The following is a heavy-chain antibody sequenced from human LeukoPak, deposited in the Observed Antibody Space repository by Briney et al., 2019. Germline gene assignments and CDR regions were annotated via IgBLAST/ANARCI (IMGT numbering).Heavy chain of an antibody. V-gene: IGHV4-59*08. CDR1: GVSFKIYY. J-gene: IGHJ4*02. CDR3: ARPSRGGAVDY. CDR2: IYYSGST. D-gene: IGHD3-16*01. Sequence: PSETLSLTCTVSGVSFKIYYWSWIRQPPGKGLEWIGYIYYSGSTNYNPSLKSRVTISVDTSKNQFSLKLSSVTDERTAVYYCARPSRGGAVDYWGQGTLVTVSS.